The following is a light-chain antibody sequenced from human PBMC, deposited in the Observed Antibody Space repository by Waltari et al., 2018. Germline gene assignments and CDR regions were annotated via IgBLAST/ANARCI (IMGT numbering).Light chain of an antibody. V-gene: IGKV3-20*01. Sequence: EIVLTQSPGTLSLPPGEGATLSCRASQSVSSNYLTWYQQKPGQAPRLLIYGASSRATGIPDRFSGSGSGTDFTLTISRLEPEDFAVYYCQQYGSSPLTFGPGTKVDIK. J-gene: IGKJ3*01. CDR3: QQYGSSPLT. CDR2: GAS. CDR1: QSVSSNY.